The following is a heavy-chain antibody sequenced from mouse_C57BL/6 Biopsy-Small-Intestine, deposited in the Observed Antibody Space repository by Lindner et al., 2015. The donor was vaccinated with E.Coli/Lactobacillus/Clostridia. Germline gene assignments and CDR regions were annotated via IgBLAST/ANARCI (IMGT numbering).Heavy chain of an antibody. CDR2: IYPGDGDT. CDR1: GYAFSSSW. D-gene: IGHD1-1*01. V-gene: IGHV1-82*01. Sequence: VQLQESGPELVRPGASVKISCKASGYAFSSSWMNWVKQRPGKGLEWIGRIYPGDGDTNYNGKFKGKATLTADKSSSTAYTQLSSLTSEDSAVYFCARDPYYGSSLDYWGQGTTLTVSS. J-gene: IGHJ2*01. CDR3: ARDPYYGSSLDY.